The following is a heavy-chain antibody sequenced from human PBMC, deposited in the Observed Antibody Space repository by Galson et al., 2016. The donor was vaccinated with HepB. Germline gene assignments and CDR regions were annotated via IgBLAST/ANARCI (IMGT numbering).Heavy chain of an antibody. CDR1: GVTLSSYG. Sequence: SLRLSCAASGVTLSSYGMRWVRQAPGEGLVRVAVIPYDGSKKTYADTVNGRFTISRDSSKNTLYLQMNRLRSEDTAVYYCARDGRGDLDWVLLNWGQGTLVTVSS. CDR3: ARDGRGDLDWVLLN. D-gene: IGHD3-9*01. V-gene: IGHV3-30*03. CDR2: IPYDGSKK. J-gene: IGHJ4*02.